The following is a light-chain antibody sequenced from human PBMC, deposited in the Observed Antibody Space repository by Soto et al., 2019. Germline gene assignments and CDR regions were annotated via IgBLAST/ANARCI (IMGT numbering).Light chain of an antibody. CDR1: SSNIGTNT. V-gene: IGLV1-44*01. CDR2: SDN. J-gene: IGLJ7*01. CDR3: AAWDVSLVV. Sequence: QSVLTQPPSASGTPGQRVTISCSGSSSNIGTNTVIWYQQLPGAAPKLLIYSDNQRPSGVPDRFSDSKSGTSASLAISGLQSEDEADYYCAAWDVSLVVFGGGTQLTVL.